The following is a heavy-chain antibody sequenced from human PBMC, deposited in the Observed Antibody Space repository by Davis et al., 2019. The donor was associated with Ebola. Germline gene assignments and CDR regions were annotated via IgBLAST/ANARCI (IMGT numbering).Heavy chain of an antibody. D-gene: IGHD3-16*02. V-gene: IGHV3-33*01. J-gene: IGHJ4*02. CDR3: TRVSRRLSTFGY. CDR2: IWYDGSNK. CDR1: GFTFSSYG. Sequence: GESLKISCAASGFTFSSYGMHWVRQAPGKGLEWVAVIWYDGSNKYYADSVKGRFTISRDNSKNTLYLQMNSLKTEDTAVYYCTRVSRRLSTFGYWGQGTLVTVSS.